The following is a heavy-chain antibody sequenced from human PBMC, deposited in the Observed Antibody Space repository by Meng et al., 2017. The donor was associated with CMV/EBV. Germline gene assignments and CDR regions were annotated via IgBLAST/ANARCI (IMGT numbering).Heavy chain of an antibody. Sequence: GGSLRLSCAASGFTFSSYWMSWVRQAPGKGLEWVANIKQDGSEKYYVDSVKGRFTISRDNAKNSLYLQMNSLRAEDTAVYYCARVEDIAAEESTGYYYYGMDVWGQGTTVTVSS. D-gene: IGHD6-13*01. CDR3: ARVEDIAAEESTGYYYYGMDV. V-gene: IGHV3-7*01. J-gene: IGHJ6*02. CDR1: GFTFSSYW. CDR2: IKQDGSEK.